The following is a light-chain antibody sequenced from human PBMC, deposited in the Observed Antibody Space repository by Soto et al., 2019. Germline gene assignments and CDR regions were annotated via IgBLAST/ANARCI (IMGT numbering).Light chain of an antibody. Sequence: DIQITQSPSSLSASVGDRVTITCQASHDISNYLNWYQHKPGKAPKLLIYDASNLETGVPSRFSGSGSGTDFTSTISRLPHEDAATYYCHQYDNRSTFGQGTRPEIK. J-gene: IGKJ5*01. CDR1: HDISNY. CDR3: HQYDNRST. V-gene: IGKV1-33*01. CDR2: DAS.